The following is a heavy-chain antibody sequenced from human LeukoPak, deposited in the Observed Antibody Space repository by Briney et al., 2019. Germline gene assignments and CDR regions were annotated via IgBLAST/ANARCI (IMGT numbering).Heavy chain of an antibody. D-gene: IGHD3-9*01. Sequence: GGSLRLSCAASGFTFSSYSMNWVRQAPGKGLEWVSSISSSSSYIYYADSVKGRFTTSRDNAKNSLYLQMNSLRAEDTAVYYCASLDYDILTGYSQHWGQGTLVTVSS. CDR3: ASLDYDILTGYSQH. CDR2: ISSSSSYI. CDR1: GFTFSSYS. J-gene: IGHJ1*01. V-gene: IGHV3-21*01.